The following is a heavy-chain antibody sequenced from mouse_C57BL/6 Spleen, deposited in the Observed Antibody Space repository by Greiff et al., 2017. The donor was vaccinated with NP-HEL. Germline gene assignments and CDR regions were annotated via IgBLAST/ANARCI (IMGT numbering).Heavy chain of an antibody. J-gene: IGHJ3*01. Sequence: ESGPGLVKPSQSLSLTCSVTGYSITSGYYWNWIRQFPGNKLEWMGYISYDGSNNYNPSLKNRISITRDTSKNQFFLKLNSVTTEDTATYYCGGDWDTTYWGQGTLVTVSA. V-gene: IGHV3-6*01. CDR1: GYSITSGYY. CDR3: GGDWDTTY. D-gene: IGHD4-1*01. CDR2: ISYDGSN.